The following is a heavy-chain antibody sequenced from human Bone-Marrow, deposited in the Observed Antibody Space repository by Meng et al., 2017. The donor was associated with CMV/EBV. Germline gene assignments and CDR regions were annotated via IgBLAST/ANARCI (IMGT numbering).Heavy chain of an antibody. V-gene: IGHV4-61*01. CDR1: GGSVSSGSYY. J-gene: IGHJ6*02. CDR3: ARDILYYYYGMDV. Sequence: SETLSLTCTVSGGSVSSGSYYWSWIRQPPGKGLEWIGYIYYSGSTNYNPSLKSRVTISVDTSKNQFSLKLSSVTAADTAVYYCARDILYYYYGMDVWGQGTTVTVSS. CDR2: IYYSGST.